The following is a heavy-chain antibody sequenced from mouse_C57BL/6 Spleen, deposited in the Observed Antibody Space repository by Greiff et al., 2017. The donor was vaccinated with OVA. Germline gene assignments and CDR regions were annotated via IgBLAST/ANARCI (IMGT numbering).Heavy chain of an antibody. CDR1: GFTFSDYG. Sequence: EVKLVESGGGLVKPGGSLKLSCAASGFTFSDYGMHWVRQALEKGLEWVAYISSGSSTIYYADTVKGRFTISRDNAKNTLFLQMTSLRSEDTAMYYCATNYDYDQNYFDYWGQGTTLTVSS. CDR3: ATNYDYDQNYFDY. CDR2: ISSGSSTI. V-gene: IGHV5-17*01. D-gene: IGHD2-4*01. J-gene: IGHJ2*01.